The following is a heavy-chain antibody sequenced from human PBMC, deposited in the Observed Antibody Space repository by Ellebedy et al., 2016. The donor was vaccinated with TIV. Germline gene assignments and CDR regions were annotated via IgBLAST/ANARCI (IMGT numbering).Heavy chain of an antibody. V-gene: IGHV3-74*01. CDR1: GFTFSSYW. J-gene: IGHJ4*02. CDR2: INTDGRTI. D-gene: IGHD1-26*01. CDR3: ARAGSYRFDY. Sequence: GESLKISCAASGFTFSSYWMHWVRQAPGKGLVWVSRINTDGRTIDYADSVKGRLTISRDNAKNTLYLQMNSLRVEDTAVYFCARAGSYRFDYWGQGNLVTVSS.